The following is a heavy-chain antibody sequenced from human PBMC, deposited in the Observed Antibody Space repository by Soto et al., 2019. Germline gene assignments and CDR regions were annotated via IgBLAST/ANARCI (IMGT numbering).Heavy chain of an antibody. V-gene: IGHV3-9*01. CDR2: ISWNSDST. J-gene: IGHJ6*02. CDR3: AKETAWGAGNKFGYFGMDV. D-gene: IGHD3-10*01. CDR1: GFNFEEYA. Sequence: EMQLVESGGGSVQPGRSLRLSCTASGFNFEEYAMHWVRQAPGKGLEWASSISWNSDSTGYADSVKGRFTIARDNAKNSLYLQMNSLRGEDTALYYCAKETAWGAGNKFGYFGMDVWGQGTTVTVSS.